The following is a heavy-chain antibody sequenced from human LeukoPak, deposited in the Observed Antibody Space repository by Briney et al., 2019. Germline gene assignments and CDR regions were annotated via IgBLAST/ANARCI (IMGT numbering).Heavy chain of an antibody. J-gene: IGHJ4*02. CDR3: ARARGYSGSYFDY. CDR1: GGSISSGGYS. D-gene: IGHD1-26*01. V-gene: IGHV4-30-2*01. Sequence: SETLSLTCAVSGGSISSGGYSWSWIRQPPGKGLEWIGYIYHSGSTNYNPSLKSRVTISVDTSKNQFSLKLSSVTAADTAVYYCARARGYSGSYFDYWGQGTLVTVSS. CDR2: IYHSGST.